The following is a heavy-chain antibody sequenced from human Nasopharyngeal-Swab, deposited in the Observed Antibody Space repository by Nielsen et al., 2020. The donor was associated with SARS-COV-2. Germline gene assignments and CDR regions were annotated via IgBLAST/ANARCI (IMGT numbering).Heavy chain of an antibody. Sequence: NGDTTYYADSVKGRFTISSDNSENTVYLQMNSLRAEDTAVYYCLREGLIDPW. D-gene: IGHD5-24*01. J-gene: IGHJ5*02. V-gene: IGHV3-23*01. CDR3: LREGLIDP. CDR2: NGDTT.